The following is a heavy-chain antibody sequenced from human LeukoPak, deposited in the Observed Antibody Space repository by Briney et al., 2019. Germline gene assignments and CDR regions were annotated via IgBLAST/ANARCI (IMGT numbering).Heavy chain of an antibody. CDR2: MNPNSGNT. V-gene: IGHV1-8*01. D-gene: IGHD3-10*01. Sequence: ASVKVSCKASGYTFTSYDINWVRQATGQGLEWMGWMNPNSGNTGYAQKFQGRVTMTRNTSISTAYMELSSLTSDDTAVYYCTRAPVPGNYWGQGTLVTVSS. CDR3: TRAPVPGNY. CDR1: GYTFTSYD. J-gene: IGHJ4*02.